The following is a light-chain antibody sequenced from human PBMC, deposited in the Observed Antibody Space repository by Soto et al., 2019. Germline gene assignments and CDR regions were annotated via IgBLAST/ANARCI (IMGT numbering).Light chain of an antibody. J-gene: IGKJ4*02. CDR3: QQRSNWPG. CDR2: DAS. CDR1: QSVSSY. Sequence: EIVLTQSPATLSLSPGERATLSCRASQSVSSYLAWYHQKPGQAPRLLIYDASNRATGIPARFSASGSGTVLTLTSSSLEPEEFAVYYCQQRSNWPGFGGGTKVEIK. V-gene: IGKV3-11*01.